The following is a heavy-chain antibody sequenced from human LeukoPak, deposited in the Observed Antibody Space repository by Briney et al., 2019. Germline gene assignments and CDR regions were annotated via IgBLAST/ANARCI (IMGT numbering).Heavy chain of an antibody. Sequence: ASVKVSCKVSRYTLTELSMHWVRQAPGKGLEWMGGFDPEDGETIYAQKFQGRVTMTEDTSTDTAYMELSSLRSEDTAVYYCATDSHYGDFVDYWGQGTLVTVSS. V-gene: IGHV1-24*01. D-gene: IGHD4-17*01. CDR1: RYTLTELS. CDR2: FDPEDGET. J-gene: IGHJ4*02. CDR3: ATDSHYGDFVDY.